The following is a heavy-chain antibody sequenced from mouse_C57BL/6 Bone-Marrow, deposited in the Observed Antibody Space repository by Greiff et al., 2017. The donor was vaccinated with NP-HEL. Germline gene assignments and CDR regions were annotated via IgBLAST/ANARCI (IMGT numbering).Heavy chain of an antibody. CDR1: GYTFTSYG. Sequence: QVHVKQSGAELARPGASVKLSCKASGYTFTSYGISWVKQRTGQGLEWIGEIYPRSGNTYSNEKFKGKATLTADKSSSTAYMELRSLTSEDSAVYFCARNKASFDYWGQGTTLTVSS. CDR3: ARNKASFDY. J-gene: IGHJ2*01. V-gene: IGHV1-81*01. D-gene: IGHD6-1*01. CDR2: IYPRSGNT.